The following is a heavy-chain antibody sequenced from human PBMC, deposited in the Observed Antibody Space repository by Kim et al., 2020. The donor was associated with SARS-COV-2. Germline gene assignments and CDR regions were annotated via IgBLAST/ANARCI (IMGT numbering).Heavy chain of an antibody. J-gene: IGHJ3*02. Sequence: TYDNPSLKSRVTISVDTSTNQFSLKLSSVTAADTAVYYCARHLWMGAFDIWGQGTMVTVSS. CDR2: T. V-gene: IGHV4-39*07. CDR3: ARHLWMGAFDI. D-gene: IGHD3-3*02.